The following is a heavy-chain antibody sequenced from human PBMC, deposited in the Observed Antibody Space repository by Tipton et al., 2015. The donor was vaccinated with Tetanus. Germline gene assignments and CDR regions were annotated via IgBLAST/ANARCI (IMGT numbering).Heavy chain of an antibody. V-gene: IGHV1-18*04. CDR1: GYTFTSYY. CDR2: ISAYNGNT. D-gene: IGHD3-22*01. J-gene: IGHJ4*02. Sequence: QLVQSGAEVKKPGASVKVSCEASGYTFTSYYMHWVRQAPGQGLEWMGWISAYNGNTNYAQKLQGRVTMTTDTSTSPAYMELRSLRSDDTAVYYCARDPPYYYDSSGYVGNYWGQGTLVTVSS. CDR3: ARDPPYYYDSSGYVGNY.